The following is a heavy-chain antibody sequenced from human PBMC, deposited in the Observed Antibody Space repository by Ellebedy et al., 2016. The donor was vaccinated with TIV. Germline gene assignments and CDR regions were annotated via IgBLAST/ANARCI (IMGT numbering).Heavy chain of an antibody. J-gene: IGHJ4*02. V-gene: IGHV1-2*02. CDR2: VNPNSYDT. D-gene: IGHD3-10*01. Sequence: AASVKVSCRGSGYRFTGYYIHWVRQAPGQGLEWMGWVNPNSYDTNYAQKFQGRFTMTSDTSINTVYMELNRLRFDDTAAYYCARDTSTYGSGTSSNWGQGTLVTVSS. CDR1: GYRFTGYY. CDR3: ARDTSTYGSGTSSN.